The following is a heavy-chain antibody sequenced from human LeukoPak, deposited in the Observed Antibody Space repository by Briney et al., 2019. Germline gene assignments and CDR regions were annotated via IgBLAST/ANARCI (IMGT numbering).Heavy chain of an antibody. V-gene: IGHV3-30-3*01. CDR2: TSYDGSNK. CDR3: ARDESDCSSTSCYGP. D-gene: IGHD2-2*01. CDR1: GFTFSSYA. Sequence: GGSLRLSCAASGFTFSSYAMHWVRQAPGKGLEWVAVTSYDGSNKYYADSVKGRFTISRDNSKNTLYLQMNSLRAEDTAVYYCARDESDCSSTSCYGPWGQGTLVTVSS. J-gene: IGHJ5*02.